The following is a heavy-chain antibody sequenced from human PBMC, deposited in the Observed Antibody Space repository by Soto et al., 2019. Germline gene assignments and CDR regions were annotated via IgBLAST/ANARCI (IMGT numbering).Heavy chain of an antibody. V-gene: IGHV4-38-2*02. CDR1: VYSTSSGNY. Sequence: SETLCITCAFSVYSTSSGNYLSCIRHPPGKGLEWTGSIYHSGSTYYSPSLRSRATISVDTSKNQFSLKLSSVTAADTAVYFCARDLLGYRGWFDPWGQGTMVTVSS. D-gene: IGHD6-13*01. J-gene: IGHJ5*02. CDR3: ARDLLGYRGWFDP. CDR2: IYHSGST.